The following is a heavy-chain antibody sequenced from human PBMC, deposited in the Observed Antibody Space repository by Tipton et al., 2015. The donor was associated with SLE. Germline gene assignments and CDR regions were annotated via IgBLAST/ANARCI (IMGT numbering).Heavy chain of an antibody. Sequence: QLVQSGPEVKKPGASVKVSCKASGYTITSYGVSWVRQAPGQGLEWMGWISAYTGNTKYAQKFQGRVTLTTDASTSTTQMELRSLRSDDTAVYYCARGGSGWYEGVIDYWGQGTLVTVSS. J-gene: IGHJ4*02. CDR2: ISAYTGNT. CDR1: GYTITSYG. CDR3: ARGGSGWYEGVIDY. V-gene: IGHV1-18*01. D-gene: IGHD6-19*01.